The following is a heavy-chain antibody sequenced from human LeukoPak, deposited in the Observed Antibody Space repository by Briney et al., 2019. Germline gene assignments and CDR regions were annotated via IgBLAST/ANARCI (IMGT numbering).Heavy chain of an antibody. D-gene: IGHD3-10*01. CDR2: ISGSGGST. CDR1: GFTFSSYA. Sequence: GGSLRLSCAASGFTFSSYAMSWVRQAPGKGLEWVSAISGSGGSTYYADSVKGRFTISRDNAKNSLYLQMNSLRAEDTAVYYCARVSPGSGSYPHYFDYWGQGTLVTVSS. J-gene: IGHJ4*02. V-gene: IGHV3-23*01. CDR3: ARVSPGSGSYPHYFDY.